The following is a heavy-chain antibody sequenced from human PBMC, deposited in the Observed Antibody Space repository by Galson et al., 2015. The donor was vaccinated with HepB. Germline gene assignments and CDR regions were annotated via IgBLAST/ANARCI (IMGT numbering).Heavy chain of an antibody. CDR1: GFTFPDYY. CDR2: ISTTGTST. V-gene: IGHV3-11*05. CDR3: ARGGRNRYPTRAEYLDY. J-gene: IGHJ1*01. Sequence: SLRLSCAASGFTFPDYYMSWIRQAPGKGLEWLSYISTTGTSTNYAHSVKGRFTITRDNAKNSLYLQMYNLRAEDTAVYYGARGGRNRYPTRAEYLDYWGQGTPVTVSS. D-gene: IGHD1-14*01.